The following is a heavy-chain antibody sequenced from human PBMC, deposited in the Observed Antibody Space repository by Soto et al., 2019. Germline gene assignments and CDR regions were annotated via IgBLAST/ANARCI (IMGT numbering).Heavy chain of an antibody. D-gene: IGHD3-16*01. CDR3: AREGAASYYYSYGTDV. J-gene: IGHJ6*02. Sequence: QVQLQESGPGLVKPSQTLSLTCTVSGGSISSGDSYWSWIRQSPGKGLEWIGYIYYSGSPYYNPSLASRVTISVDTSKNQFFLKLKAVTAADTAVYYCAREGAASYYYSYGTDVWGQGTTVTVSS. CDR2: IYYSGSP. V-gene: IGHV4-30-4*01. CDR1: GGSISSGDSY.